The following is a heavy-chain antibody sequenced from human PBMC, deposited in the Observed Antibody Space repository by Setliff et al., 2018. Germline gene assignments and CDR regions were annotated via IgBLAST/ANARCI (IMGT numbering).Heavy chain of an antibody. CDR2: LSYDGINK. CDR1: GFIFRNYA. V-gene: IGHV3-30*07. CDR3: VKAHYCRSTSCAFDY. D-gene: IGHD2-2*01. Sequence: PGGSLRLSCAASGFIFRNYALHWVRQAPGKGLEWVAVLSYDGINKYYADSVKGRFTISRDNSQNTVYLQMNSLRAEDTALYYCVKAHYCRSTSCAFDYWGQGALVTVSS. J-gene: IGHJ4*02.